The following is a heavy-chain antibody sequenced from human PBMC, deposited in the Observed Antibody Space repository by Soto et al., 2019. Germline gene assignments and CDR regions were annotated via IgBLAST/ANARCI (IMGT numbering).Heavy chain of an antibody. CDR1: GFTFDDYA. Sequence: EVQLVESGGGLVQPGRSLRLSCAASGFTFDDYAMHWVRQAPGKGLEWVSGISWNSGSIGYADSVKGRFTISRDNAKNSLHLQMNRLRAEDTALYYCAKGDCDSYYFDYWGQGTLVTVSS. D-gene: IGHD2-21*02. CDR3: AKGDCDSYYFDY. V-gene: IGHV3-9*01. CDR2: ISWNSGSI. J-gene: IGHJ4*02.